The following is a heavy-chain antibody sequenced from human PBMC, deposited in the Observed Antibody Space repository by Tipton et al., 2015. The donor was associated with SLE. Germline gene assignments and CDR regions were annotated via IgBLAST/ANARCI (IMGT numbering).Heavy chain of an antibody. Sequence: TLSLTCTVSGGSISSFYWSWIRQPPGKGLEWIGSIYHTGTTYYNPSLKSRVTISVDTSKKQFSLKLSSVTAADTAVYYCARQLGWGDPFAFDYWGQGTLVTVSP. CDR3: ARQLGWGDPFAFDY. J-gene: IGHJ4*02. D-gene: IGHD2-21*02. CDR2: IYHTGTT. V-gene: IGHV4-59*01. CDR1: GGSISSFY.